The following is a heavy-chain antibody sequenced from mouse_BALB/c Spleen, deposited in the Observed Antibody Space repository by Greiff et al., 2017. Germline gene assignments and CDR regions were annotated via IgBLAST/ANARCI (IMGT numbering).Heavy chain of an antibody. Sequence: VQLVESGPGLVQPSQSLSITCTVSGFSLTSYGVHWVRQSPGKGLEWLGVIWSGGSTDYNAAFISRLSISKDNSKSQVFFKMNSLQANDTAIYYCARNWAARATGCAYWGQGTLVTVSA. D-gene: IGHD3-1*01. CDR1: GFSLTSYG. CDR3: ARNWAARATGCAY. CDR2: IWSGGST. J-gene: IGHJ3*01. V-gene: IGHV2-2*02.